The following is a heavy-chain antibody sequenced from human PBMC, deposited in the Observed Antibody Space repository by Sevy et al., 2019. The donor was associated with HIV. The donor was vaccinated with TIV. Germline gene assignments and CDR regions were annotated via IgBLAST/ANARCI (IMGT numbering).Heavy chain of an antibody. CDR3: ARESYDFWTGPVDYDYGMDV. V-gene: IGHV1-2*02. D-gene: IGHD3-3*01. CDR2: INPKSGAT. Sequence: ASVKVSCKASGYTFSDSGYYVHWVRQAPGQGLEWMGWINPKSGATNYAQKFQGRVTMTRDTSVSTANMELDRLTPDDTAVDYCARESYDFWTGPVDYDYGMDVWGQGTTVTVSS. J-gene: IGHJ6*02. CDR1: GYTFSDSGYY.